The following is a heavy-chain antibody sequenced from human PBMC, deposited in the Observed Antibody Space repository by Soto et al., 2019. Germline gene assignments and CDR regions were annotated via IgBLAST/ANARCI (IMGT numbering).Heavy chain of an antibody. V-gene: IGHV3-23*01. Sequence: EVRLLESGGGLVQPGGSLRLSCAASGFTFSSYAVTWVRQAPGKGLEWVSTIGGSGTTTYYADSVKGRFTISRDNSKNTLYLQMNSLRAEDTAVYYCAKVPGAIYCSGGSCYYNWFDPWGQGTLVTVSS. D-gene: IGHD2-15*01. CDR3: AKVPGAIYCSGGSCYYNWFDP. J-gene: IGHJ5*02. CDR1: GFTFSSYA. CDR2: IGGSGTTT.